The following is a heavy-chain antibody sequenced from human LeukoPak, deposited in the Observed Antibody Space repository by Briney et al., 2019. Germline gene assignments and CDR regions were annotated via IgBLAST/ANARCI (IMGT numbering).Heavy chain of an antibody. J-gene: IGHJ4*02. CDR3: ASDDTAMVTSY. CDR2: INHSGST. CDR1: GGSFSGYY. Sequence: SETLALTWAVDGGSFSGYYCGWMRQPPGKGLEWIGEINHSGSTNYNPSLKSRVTISVDTPKNQFSLKLSSVTAADTAVYYCASDDTAMVTSYWGQGTLVTVSS. V-gene: IGHV4-34*01. D-gene: IGHD5-18*01.